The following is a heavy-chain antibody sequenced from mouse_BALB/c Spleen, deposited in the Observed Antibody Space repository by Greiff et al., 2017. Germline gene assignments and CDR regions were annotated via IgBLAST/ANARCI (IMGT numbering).Heavy chain of an antibody. V-gene: IGHV1-54*01. CDR3: ARSIYYDYDGDFDY. D-gene: IGHD2-4*01. J-gene: IGHJ2*01. CDR2: INPGSGGT. Sequence: VQLQQSGAELVRPGTSVKVSCKASGYAFTNYLIEWVKQRPGQGLEWIGVINPGSGGTNYNEKFKGKATLTADKSSSTAYMQLSSLTSDDSAVYFCARSIYYDYDGDFDYWGQGTTLTVSS. CDR1: GYAFTNYL.